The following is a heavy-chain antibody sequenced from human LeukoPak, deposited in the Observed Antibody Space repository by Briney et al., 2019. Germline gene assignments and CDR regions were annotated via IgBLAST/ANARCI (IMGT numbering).Heavy chain of an antibody. CDR1: GFTFSSYW. V-gene: IGHV3-7*03. CDR3: AKYLPAATYYMDV. CDR2: IKQDGSEK. D-gene: IGHD2-2*01. J-gene: IGHJ6*03. Sequence: PGGSLRLSCAASGFTFSSYWMSWVRQAPGKGLEWVANIKQDGSEKYYVDSVKGRFTISRDNAKNTLYLQMNSLRAEDTAVYYCAKYLPAATYYMDVWGKGTTVTVSS.